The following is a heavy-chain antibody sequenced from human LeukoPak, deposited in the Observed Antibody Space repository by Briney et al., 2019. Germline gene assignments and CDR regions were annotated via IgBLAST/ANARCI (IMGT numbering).Heavy chain of an antibody. CDR1: GFTFSSYA. D-gene: IGHD6-13*01. CDR2: ISGSGGST. Sequence: PGGSLRLSCGASGFTFSSYAMSWVRQAPGKGLEWVSAISGSGGSTYYADSVKGRFTISRDNSKNTPYLQMNSLRAEDTAVYYCARDGSSSWFDYWGQGTLVTVSS. CDR3: ARDGSSSWFDY. V-gene: IGHV3-23*01. J-gene: IGHJ4*02.